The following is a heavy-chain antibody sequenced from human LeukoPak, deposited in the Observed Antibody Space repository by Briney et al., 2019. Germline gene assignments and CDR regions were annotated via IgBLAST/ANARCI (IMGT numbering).Heavy chain of an antibody. CDR3: ARGEQLGASFDY. Sequence: PSETLSLTCAVYGGSFSGYYWSWIRQPPGKGLEWIGEINHSGSTNYNPSLKSRVTISVDTSKNQFSLKLSSVTAADTAVYYCARGEQLGASFDYWAREPWSPSPQ. CDR2: INHSGST. J-gene: IGHJ4*02. CDR1: GGSFSGYY. D-gene: IGHD6-13*01. V-gene: IGHV4-34*01.